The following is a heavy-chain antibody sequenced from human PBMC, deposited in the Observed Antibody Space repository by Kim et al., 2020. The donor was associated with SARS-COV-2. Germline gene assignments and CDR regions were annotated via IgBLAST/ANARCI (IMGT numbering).Heavy chain of an antibody. CDR2: IIHILGIA. Sequence: SVKVSCKASGGTFSSYTISWVRQAPGQGLEWMGRIIHILGIANYAQKFQGRVTITADKSTSTAYMELSSLRSEDTAVYYCAGKGYGDYDQLYGMDVWGQGTTVTVSS. D-gene: IGHD4-17*01. CDR1: GGTFSSYT. V-gene: IGHV1-69*02. J-gene: IGHJ6*02. CDR3: AGKGYGDYDQLYGMDV.